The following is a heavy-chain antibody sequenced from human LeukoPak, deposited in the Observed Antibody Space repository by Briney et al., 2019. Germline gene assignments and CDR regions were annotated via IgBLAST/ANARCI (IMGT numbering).Heavy chain of an antibody. CDR1: GGSFSGYY. D-gene: IGHD3-22*01. Sequence: SETLSLTCAVYGGSFSGYYWSWIRQPPGKGLEWIGYIYTSGSTNYNPSLKSRVTISVDTSKNQFSLKLSSVTAADTAVYYCARQSYDSKVGYFDYWGQGTLVTVSS. CDR2: IYTSGST. CDR3: ARQSYDSKVGYFDY. J-gene: IGHJ4*02. V-gene: IGHV4-4*09.